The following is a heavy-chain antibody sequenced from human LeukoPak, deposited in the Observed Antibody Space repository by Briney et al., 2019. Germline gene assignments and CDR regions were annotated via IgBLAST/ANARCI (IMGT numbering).Heavy chain of an antibody. V-gene: IGHV3-53*01. CDR2: IYSGGSA. CDR3: ARDPYCSSTSCGSFDY. J-gene: IGHJ4*02. Sequence: GGSLRLSCSSSGFTLRSNYMSWVRQAPAKVLELDSVIYSGGSAYYADSVKGRFTISRDNSKNTLYLQLNSLRAEDTAVYYCARDPYCSSTSCGSFDYWGQGTLVTVSS. CDR1: GFTLRSNY. D-gene: IGHD2-2*01.